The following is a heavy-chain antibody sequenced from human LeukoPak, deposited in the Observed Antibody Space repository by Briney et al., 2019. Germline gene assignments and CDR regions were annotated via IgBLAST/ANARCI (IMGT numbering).Heavy chain of an antibody. V-gene: IGHV3-66*01. CDR2: IYSGGRT. J-gene: IGHJ3*02. Sequence: GGCLRLSCAASGFTVSSNYMSWVRQAPGKGLEWVSVIYSGGRTDNKDSVKDRFIISRDNSKNKLYLQMNSLRAEDTAVYYCAKEMATMTAFDIWGHGTMVTASS. D-gene: IGHD5-24*01. CDR1: GFTVSSNY. CDR3: AKEMATMTAFDI.